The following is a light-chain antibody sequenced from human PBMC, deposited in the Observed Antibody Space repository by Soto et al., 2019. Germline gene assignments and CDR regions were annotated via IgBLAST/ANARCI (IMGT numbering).Light chain of an antibody. J-gene: IGKJ1*01. Sequence: DIQMTQSPSTLSASIGDRVTITCRASQNINTWLAWYQQKPGKAPKVLIYKASNLESGVPSRFSGIGSGTEFSLTISSLQPDDFATYYCLQYNSADWTFGQGTKVEIK. V-gene: IGKV1-5*03. CDR3: LQYNSADWT. CDR1: QNINTW. CDR2: KAS.